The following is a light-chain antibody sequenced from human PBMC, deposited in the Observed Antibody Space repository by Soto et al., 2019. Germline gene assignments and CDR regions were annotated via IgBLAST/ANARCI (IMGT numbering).Light chain of an antibody. Sequence: EIVLIQSPATLSLSPGERATLSCRASQSVSSNLAWYQQNPGQAPRLLIFDASNRATGIPARFSGSGSGTEFTLTISSLKSEDFAVYYCQQYDNWPRTFGQGTKVDIK. CDR3: QQYDNWPRT. CDR2: DAS. V-gene: IGKV3D-15*01. J-gene: IGKJ1*01. CDR1: QSVSSN.